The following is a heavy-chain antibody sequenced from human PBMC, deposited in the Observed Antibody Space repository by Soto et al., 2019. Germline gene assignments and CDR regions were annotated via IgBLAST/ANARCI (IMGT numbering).Heavy chain of an antibody. V-gene: IGHV1-3*01. CDR2: INAGNGNT. J-gene: IGHJ6*02. CDR3: ARASHGDREWLSDYYGMDV. CDR1: GYTFTSYA. Sequence: ASVEVSCKASGYTFTSYAMHWVRQAPGQRLEWMGWINAGNGNTKYSQKFQGRVTITRDTSASTAYMELSSLRSEDTAVYYCARASHGDREWLSDYYGMDVWGQGTTVTVSS. D-gene: IGHD3-3*01.